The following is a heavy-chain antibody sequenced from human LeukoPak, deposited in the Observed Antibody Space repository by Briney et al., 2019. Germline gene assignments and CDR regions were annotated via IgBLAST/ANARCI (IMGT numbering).Heavy chain of an antibody. D-gene: IGHD5-24*01. Sequence: GGSLRLSCAASGFTFSSYAMSWVRQAPGKGLEWVSAISGSGGSTYYADSVKGRFTISRDNSKNTLYLQMNSLRAEDTAVYYCAKAMAAIVRAGIDYWGQGTLVSVSS. CDR1: GFTFSSYA. V-gene: IGHV3-23*01. CDR2: ISGSGGST. J-gene: IGHJ4*02. CDR3: AKAMAAIVRAGIDY.